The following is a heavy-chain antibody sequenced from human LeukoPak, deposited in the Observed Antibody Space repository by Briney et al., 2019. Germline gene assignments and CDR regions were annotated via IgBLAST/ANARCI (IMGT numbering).Heavy chain of an antibody. CDR1: GGSISTSNYY. D-gene: IGHD5-18*01. CDR2: IFYSGST. V-gene: IGHV4-39*07. Sequence: SETLSLTCTVSGGSISTSNYYWGWIRQPPGKGLEWIGNIFYSGSTYYSSSLRSRVTISLDTSRNQFSLKLSSVTAADTAVYYCAGERGYSYGPSVMFDPWGQGTLVTVSS. CDR3: AGERGYSYGPSVMFDP. J-gene: IGHJ5*02.